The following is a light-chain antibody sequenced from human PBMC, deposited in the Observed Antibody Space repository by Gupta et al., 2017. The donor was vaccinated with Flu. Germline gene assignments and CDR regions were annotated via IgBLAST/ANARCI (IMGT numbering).Light chain of an antibody. V-gene: IGKV2-30*01. CDR2: KVS. CDR3: RQGKHWPLT. CDR1: QSLIDSDGNTY. Sequence: DVVMTQSPLSLPVTLGQPASISCRSTQSLIDSDGNTYLNWFQQRPGQSPRRLIYKVSNRDSGVPDRFSGSGSGTDFTLEISRVEAEDVGVYYCRQGKHWPLTFGGGTKVEIK. J-gene: IGKJ4*01.